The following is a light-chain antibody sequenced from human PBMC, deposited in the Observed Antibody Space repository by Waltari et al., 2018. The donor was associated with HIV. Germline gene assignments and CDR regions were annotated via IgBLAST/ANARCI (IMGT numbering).Light chain of an antibody. CDR1: SSNIGSNY. J-gene: IGLJ3*02. CDR2: RNN. V-gene: IGLV1-47*01. Sequence: QSVLTQPPSASGTPGQRVTISCSGSSSNIGSNYVYWYQQLPGTAPKLLISRNNQRPSGVPDRFSGSKSGTLASLAISGLRSEDEADYYCAAWDDSLSGRVFGGGTKLTVL. CDR3: AAWDDSLSGRV.